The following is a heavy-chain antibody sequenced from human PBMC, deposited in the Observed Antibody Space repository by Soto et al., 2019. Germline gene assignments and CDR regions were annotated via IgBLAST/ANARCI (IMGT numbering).Heavy chain of an antibody. Sequence: SETLSLTCAVYGGSFSGYYWSWIRQPPGKGLEWIGEINHSGSTNYNPSLKSRVTISVDTSKNQFSLKLSSVTAADTAVYYCARGLSSPGVVPSYGMDVWGQGTTVTVSS. V-gene: IGHV4-34*01. J-gene: IGHJ6*02. D-gene: IGHD2-2*01. CDR2: INHSGST. CDR1: GGSFSGYY. CDR3: ARGLSSPGVVPSYGMDV.